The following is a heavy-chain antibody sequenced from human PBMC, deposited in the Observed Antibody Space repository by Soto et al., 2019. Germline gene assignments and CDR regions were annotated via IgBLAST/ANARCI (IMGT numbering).Heavy chain of an antibody. CDR1: GFIFSSYA. Sequence: HPGGSLRLSCAASGFIFSSYAMSWVRQAPGKGLEWVSAISGSGGSTYYADSVKGRFTISRDNSKNTLYLQMNSLRAEDTAVYYCAKPVLRFLEWFPPNWFDPWGQGTLVTVSS. CDR3: AKPVLRFLEWFPPNWFDP. V-gene: IGHV3-23*01. CDR2: ISGSGGST. J-gene: IGHJ5*02. D-gene: IGHD3-3*01.